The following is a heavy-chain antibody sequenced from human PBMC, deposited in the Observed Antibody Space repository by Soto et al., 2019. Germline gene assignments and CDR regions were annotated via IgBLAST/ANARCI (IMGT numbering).Heavy chain of an antibody. Sequence: GGSLRLSCAASGFTFSSYAMSWVRQAPGKGLEWVSAISGSGGSTYYADSVKGRFTISRDNSKNTLYLQMNSLRAEDTAVYYCAKDRPYYYDSSGDDAFDIWGQGTMVTVSS. CDR1: GFTFSSYA. CDR3: AKDRPYYYDSSGDDAFDI. D-gene: IGHD3-22*01. CDR2: ISGSGGST. J-gene: IGHJ3*02. V-gene: IGHV3-23*01.